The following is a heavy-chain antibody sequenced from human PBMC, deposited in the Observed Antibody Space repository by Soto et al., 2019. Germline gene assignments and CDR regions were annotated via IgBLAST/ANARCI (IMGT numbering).Heavy chain of an antibody. CDR3: DGDHRDLHSFPTRRSSDL. J-gene: IGHJ2*01. V-gene: IGHV4-59*01. CDR1: GGTPRPCY. CDR2: IYYSGST. D-gene: IGHD1-1*01. Sequence: SGGTPRPCYWILFRLLLGKEMEWIGYIYYSGSTNYNPSLKSRVTISVDTSKNQFSLKLSSVTAADTAVFYCDGDHRDLHSFPTRRSSDL.